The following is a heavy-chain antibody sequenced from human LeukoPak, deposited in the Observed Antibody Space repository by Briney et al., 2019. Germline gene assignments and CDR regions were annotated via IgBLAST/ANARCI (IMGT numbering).Heavy chain of an antibody. J-gene: IGHJ4*02. Sequence: ASVKVSCKASGGTFSSYAISWVRQAPGQGLEWVGWISAYNGNTNYAQKLQGRVTMTTDTSTSTVYMDLRSLRSDDTAMYYCATGPFPAYYGFWSDLPYFAYWGQGTLVTVSS. V-gene: IGHV1-18*01. CDR2: ISAYNGNT. CDR3: ATGPFPAYYGFWSDLPYFAY. CDR1: GGTFSSYA. D-gene: IGHD3-3*01.